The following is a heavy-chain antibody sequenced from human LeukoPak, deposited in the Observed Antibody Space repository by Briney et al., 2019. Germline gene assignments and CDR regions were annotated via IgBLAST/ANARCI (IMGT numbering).Heavy chain of an antibody. CDR1: GGSISSYY. CDR3: ARGGYFDWFPWD. CDR2: IYYSGST. Sequence: SETLSLTCTVSGGSISSYYWSWIRQPPGKGLEWIGYIYYSGSTNYNPSLKSRVTISVDTSKNQFSLKLSSVTAADTAVYYCARGGYFDWFPWDWGQRTLVTVSS. V-gene: IGHV4-59*01. J-gene: IGHJ4*02. D-gene: IGHD3-9*01.